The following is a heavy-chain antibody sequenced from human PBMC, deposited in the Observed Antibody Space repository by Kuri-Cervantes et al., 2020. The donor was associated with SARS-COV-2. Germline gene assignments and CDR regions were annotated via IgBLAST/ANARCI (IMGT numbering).Heavy chain of an antibody. CDR2: IYYSGST. Sequence: PETLSLTCTVSSGSISSSSYYWGWILQPPGRGLEWIGSIYYSGSTYYNPSLKSRVTISVDTSKNLFSLKLSSVTAAATAVYYCARDSPEYSSSSSVPFDYWGQGTLVTVSS. CDR1: SGSISSSSYY. V-gene: IGHV4-39*07. D-gene: IGHD6-6*01. CDR3: ARDSPEYSSSSSVPFDY. J-gene: IGHJ4*02.